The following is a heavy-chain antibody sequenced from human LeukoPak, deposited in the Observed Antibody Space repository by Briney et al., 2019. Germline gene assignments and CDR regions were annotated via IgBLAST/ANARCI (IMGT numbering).Heavy chain of an antibody. Sequence: PGGSLRLSCVASGFTFDFHGMSWVRQAPGKGLEWVSAISGSGDTTYYGDSVKGRSTIFRDNSKNTVYMQMNSLRADDTAVYYCARDVAMLTPDFDYWGQGTLVTVSS. J-gene: IGHJ4*02. CDR3: ARDVAMLTPDFDY. D-gene: IGHD3-9*01. CDR1: GFTFDFHG. V-gene: IGHV3-23*01. CDR2: ISGSGDTT.